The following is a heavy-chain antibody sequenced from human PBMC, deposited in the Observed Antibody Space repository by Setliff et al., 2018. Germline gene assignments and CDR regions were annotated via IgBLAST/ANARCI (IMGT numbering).Heavy chain of an antibody. V-gene: IGHV1-69*13. D-gene: IGHD6-13*01. CDR3: ARVELRRAAAGFNYFDP. Sequence: SVKVSCKASGGIFSTYSFSWVRQAPGQGLEWMGGIIPMFGTTNYAQSFQGRLTITADESTSTAYMELRSLRSDDTAVYYCARVELRRAAAGFNYFDPGGQGTPVTVSS. CDR1: GGIFSTYS. CDR2: IIPMFGTT. J-gene: IGHJ5*02.